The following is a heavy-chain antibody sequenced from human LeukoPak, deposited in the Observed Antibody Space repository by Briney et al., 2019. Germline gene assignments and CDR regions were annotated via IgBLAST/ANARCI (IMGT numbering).Heavy chain of an antibody. Sequence: GGSLRLSCAASGFTFSSYGMHWVRQAPGKGLEWVSVIYSGGSTYYADSVKGRFTISRDNSKNTLYLQMNSLRAEDTAVYYCARDSSSWYYFDYWGQGTLVTVSS. CDR3: ARDSSSWYYFDY. D-gene: IGHD6-13*01. CDR1: GFTFSSYG. V-gene: IGHV3-53*01. CDR2: IYSGGST. J-gene: IGHJ4*02.